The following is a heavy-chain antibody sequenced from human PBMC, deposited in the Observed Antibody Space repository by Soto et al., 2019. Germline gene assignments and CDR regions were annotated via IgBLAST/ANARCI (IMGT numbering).Heavy chain of an antibody. D-gene: IGHD3-3*01. CDR3: VEDRRFLEAWGAFDV. CDR1: GFTFDDYA. V-gene: IGHV3-9*01. Sequence: EMQLVESGGGLVQPGRSLRLSCAASGFTFDDYAMHWVRQVPGKGLEWVSGISWNSEVKLYADTTKGRFTISRDNADNSVYLQIDSLGVEDTAFYYCVEDRRFLEAWGAFDVWGQGTLVTVSS. J-gene: IGHJ3*01. CDR2: ISWNSEVK.